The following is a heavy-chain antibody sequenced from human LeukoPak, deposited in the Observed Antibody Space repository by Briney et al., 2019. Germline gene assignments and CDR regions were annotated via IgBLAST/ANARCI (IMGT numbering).Heavy chain of an antibody. V-gene: IGHV3-74*01. D-gene: IGHD3-10*01. J-gene: IGHJ4*02. CDR2: INSDGSST. Sequence: GGSLGLSCAASGFTFSSYWMHWVRQAPGKGLVWVSRINSDGSSTSYADSVKGRFTISRDNAKNTLYLQMNSLRAEDTAVYYCASLTQWFGELSDFDYLGQGTLVTVSS. CDR1: GFTFSSYW. CDR3: ASLTQWFGELSDFDY.